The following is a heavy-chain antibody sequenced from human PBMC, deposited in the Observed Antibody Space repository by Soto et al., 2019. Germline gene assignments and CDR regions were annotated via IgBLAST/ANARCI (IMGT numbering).Heavy chain of an antibody. J-gene: IGHJ3*02. D-gene: IGHD3-3*01. V-gene: IGHV4-61*01. CDR3: ARGGDITIFGVVIDAFDI. CDR2: IYYSGST. CDR1: GGSVSSGSYY. Sequence: QVQLQESGPGLVKPSETLSLTCTVSGGSVSSGSYYWSWIRQPPGKGLEWIGYIYYSGSTNYNPSLKGRVTLSVDTSKNPFSLKLSSVTAADTAVYYCARGGDITIFGVVIDAFDIWGQGTMVTVSS.